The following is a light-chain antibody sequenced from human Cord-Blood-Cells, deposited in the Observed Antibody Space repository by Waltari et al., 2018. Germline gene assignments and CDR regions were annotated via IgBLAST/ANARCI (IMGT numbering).Light chain of an antibody. Sequence: SYELTQPPPVSVSLGQMARITCSGEALPKKYAYCYQQNQGQLPVLVICKDSERAAGIPGRFSGSSSGTIVTLTISGVQAEDEADYYCRSAGSSGTYWVFGGGTKLTVL. CDR1: ALPKKY. CDR2: KDS. J-gene: IGLJ3*02. V-gene: IGLV3-16*01. CDR3: RSAGSSGTYWV.